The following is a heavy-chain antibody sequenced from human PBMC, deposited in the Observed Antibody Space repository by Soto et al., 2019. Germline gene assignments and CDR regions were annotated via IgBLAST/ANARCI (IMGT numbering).Heavy chain of an antibody. Sequence: QVQLVESGGGVGQPGRSLRLSCAASGFTFSSYAMHWVRQAPGKGLEWVAVISYDGSNKYYADSVKGRFTISRDNSKNTLYLQMNSLRAEDTAVNYCASTVDIWGQGTMVTVSS. CDR2: ISYDGSNK. J-gene: IGHJ3*02. CDR1: GFTFSSYA. V-gene: IGHV3-30-3*01. CDR3: ASTVDI.